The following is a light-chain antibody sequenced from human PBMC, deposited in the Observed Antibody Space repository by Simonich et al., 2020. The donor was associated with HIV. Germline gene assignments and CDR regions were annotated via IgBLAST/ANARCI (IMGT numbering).Light chain of an antibody. CDR3: QQLNGYPYT. CDR1: KSISSN. V-gene: IGKV1-9*01. CDR2: AAS. Sequence: DIQMTQSPSSLSASVGDRVTITCRASKSISSNLNWYQQKPGKAPKLLIYAASTLQSGVPSRFSGSGSGTEFTLTVSSLQPEDFATYYCQQLNGYPYTFGQGTKLEIK. J-gene: IGKJ2*01.